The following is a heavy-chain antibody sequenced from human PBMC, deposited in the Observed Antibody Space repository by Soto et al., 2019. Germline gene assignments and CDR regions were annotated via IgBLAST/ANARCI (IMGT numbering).Heavy chain of an antibody. CDR2: INPNGATT. D-gene: IGHD2-8*02. CDR1: GYMFTYYY. V-gene: IGHV1-46*01. J-gene: IGHJ4*02. Sequence: ASVKVSCKASGYMFTYYYIHWVRQGPGQGLEWMGIINPNGATTTYAQNFHGRVTMTRDTSTSTVYMELSSLTSEDTAIYYRVRGTYSSGSLYYLDYWGQGTLVTVSS. CDR3: VRGTYSSGSLYYLDY.